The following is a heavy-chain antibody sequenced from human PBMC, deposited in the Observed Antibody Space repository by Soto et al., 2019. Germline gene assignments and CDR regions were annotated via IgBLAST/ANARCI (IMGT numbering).Heavy chain of an antibody. CDR1: GYTFASYF. CDR3: ARGGDYDRFDY. CDR2: INPIGGST. Sequence: ASVKVSCKASGYTFASYFIHWVLQAPGQGLEWMGLINPIGGSTSYAQRFRGRVTMTRDTSTSTVYMELSSLRSEDTAVYYCARGGDYDRFDYWGQGTLVTVSS. V-gene: IGHV1-46*03. D-gene: IGHD4-17*01. J-gene: IGHJ4*02.